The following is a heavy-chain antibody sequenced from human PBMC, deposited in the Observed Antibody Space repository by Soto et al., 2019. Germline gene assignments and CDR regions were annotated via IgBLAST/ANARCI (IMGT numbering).Heavy chain of an antibody. D-gene: IGHD3-22*01. V-gene: IGHV5-10-1*01. CDR2: IDPSDSYT. Sequence: PGESLKISCKGSGYSFTSYWISWVRQMPGKGLEWMGRIDPSDSYTNYSPSFQGHVTISADKSISTAYLQWSSLKASDTAMYYCARHNSYYYDSSGYRSELLMDVWGQGTTVTVS. CDR3: ARHNSYYYDSSGYRSELLMDV. CDR1: GYSFTSYW. J-gene: IGHJ6*02.